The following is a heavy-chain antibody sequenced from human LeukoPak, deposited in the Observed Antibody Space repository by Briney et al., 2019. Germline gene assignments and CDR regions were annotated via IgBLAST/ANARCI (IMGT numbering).Heavy chain of an antibody. CDR1: GGSFSGYY. J-gene: IGHJ3*02. D-gene: IGHD3-22*01. V-gene: IGHV4-34*01. CDR3: ARDKSTIVASHDAFDI. CDR2: IYYSGST. Sequence: SETLSLTCAVYGGSFSGYYWGWIRQPPGKGLEWIGSIYYSGSTYYNPSLKSRVTISVDTSKNQFSLKLSSVTAADTAVYYCARDKSTIVASHDAFDIWGQGTMVTVSS.